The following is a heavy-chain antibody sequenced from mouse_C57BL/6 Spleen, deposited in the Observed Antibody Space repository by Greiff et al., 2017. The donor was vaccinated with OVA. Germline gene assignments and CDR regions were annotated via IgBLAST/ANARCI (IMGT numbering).Heavy chain of an antibody. CDR3: ANYYGSREFAY. J-gene: IGHJ3*01. D-gene: IGHD1-1*01. CDR1: GFTFSSYG. CDR2: ISSGGSYT. Sequence: EVKLMESGGDLVKPGGSLKLSCAASGFTFSSYGMSWVRQTPDKRLEWVATISSGGSYTYYPDSVKGRFTISRDNAKNTLYLQMSSLKSEDTAMYYCANYYGSREFAYWGQGTLVTVSA. V-gene: IGHV5-6*01.